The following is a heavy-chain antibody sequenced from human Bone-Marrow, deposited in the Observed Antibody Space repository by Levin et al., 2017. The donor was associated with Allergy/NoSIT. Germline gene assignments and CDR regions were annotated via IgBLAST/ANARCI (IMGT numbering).Heavy chain of an antibody. CDR2: IWYDGSNK. Sequence: PGGSLRLSCAASGFTFSSYGMHWVRQAPGKGLEWVAVIWYDGSNKYYADSVKGRFTISRDNSKNTLYLQMNSLRAEDTAVYYCARTPEYQLLPDYWGQGTLVTVSS. J-gene: IGHJ4*02. V-gene: IGHV3-33*01. CDR1: GFTFSSYG. CDR3: ARTPEYQLLPDY. D-gene: IGHD2-2*01.